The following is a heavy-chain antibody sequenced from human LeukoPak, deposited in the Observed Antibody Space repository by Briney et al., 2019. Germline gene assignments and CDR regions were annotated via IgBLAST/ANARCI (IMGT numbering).Heavy chain of an antibody. D-gene: IGHD6-13*01. Sequence: GGSLRLSCAASGFTFSSYAMSCVRQAPGKGLEWVSAISGSGGSTYSADSVKGRFTISRDNSKNTLYLQMNSLRAEDTAVYYCARDRRSVSSSWTYDAFDIWGQGTMVTVSS. CDR2: ISGSGGST. J-gene: IGHJ3*02. V-gene: IGHV3-23*01. CDR3: ARDRRSVSSSWTYDAFDI. CDR1: GFTFSSYA.